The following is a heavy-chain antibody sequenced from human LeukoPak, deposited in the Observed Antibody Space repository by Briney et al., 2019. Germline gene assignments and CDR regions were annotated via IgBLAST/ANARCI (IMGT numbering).Heavy chain of an antibody. Sequence: GESLKISCRGSGYSFSSYWIGWVRQMPGKGLEWMGIIFLGDSDTRYSPSFQGQVIISADKSIRTAYLQWTSLKASDTAMYYCARHTGEGSHFQHWGQGSLVTVSS. CDR2: IFLGDSDT. CDR3: ARHTGEGSHFQH. J-gene: IGHJ1*01. D-gene: IGHD3-16*01. V-gene: IGHV5-51*01. CDR1: GYSFSSYW.